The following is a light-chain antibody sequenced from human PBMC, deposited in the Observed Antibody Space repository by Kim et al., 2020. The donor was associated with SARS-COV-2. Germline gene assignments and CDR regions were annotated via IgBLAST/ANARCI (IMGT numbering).Light chain of an antibody. CDR2: GAS. J-gene: IGKJ2*01. Sequence: EIVLTRSPGTLSWSPGERATLSCRASQSVSSSYLAWYQQKPGQAPRLLIYGASSRATGIPDRFSGSGSGTDFTLTISRLEPEDFAVYYCQQYGSSPLMYTFGQGTKLEI. CDR3: QQYGSSPLMYT. V-gene: IGKV3-20*01. CDR1: QSVSSSY.